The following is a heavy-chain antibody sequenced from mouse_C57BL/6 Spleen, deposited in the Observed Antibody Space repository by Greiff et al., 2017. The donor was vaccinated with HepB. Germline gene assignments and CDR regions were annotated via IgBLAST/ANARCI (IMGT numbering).Heavy chain of an antibody. D-gene: IGHD1-1*01. Sequence: QVQLKESGAELARPGASVKLSCKASGYTFTSYGISWVKQRTGQGLEWIGEIYPRSGNTYYNEKFKGKATLTADKSSSTAYMELRSLTSEDSAVYFCARSDGSSYSYWYFDVWGTGTTVTVSS. CDR1: GYTFTSYG. CDR3: ARSDGSSYSYWYFDV. CDR2: IYPRSGNT. V-gene: IGHV1-81*01. J-gene: IGHJ1*03.